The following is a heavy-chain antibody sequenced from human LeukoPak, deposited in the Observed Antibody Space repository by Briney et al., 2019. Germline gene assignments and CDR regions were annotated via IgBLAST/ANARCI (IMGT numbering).Heavy chain of an antibody. Sequence: SQTLSLTCAVSGGSISSGGYSWSWIRQPPGTGLEWIGYIYHSGSTYYNPSLKSRVTISVDRSKNQFSLKLSSVTAADTAVYYCARAIPGYYYGMDVWGQGTTVTVSS. CDR1: GGSISSGGYS. D-gene: IGHD2-21*01. V-gene: IGHV4-30-2*01. CDR2: IYHSGST. CDR3: ARAIPGYYYGMDV. J-gene: IGHJ6*02.